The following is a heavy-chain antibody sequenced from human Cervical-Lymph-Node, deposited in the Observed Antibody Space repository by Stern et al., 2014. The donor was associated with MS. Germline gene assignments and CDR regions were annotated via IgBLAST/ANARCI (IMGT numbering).Heavy chain of an antibody. J-gene: IGHJ2*01. D-gene: IGHD3-22*01. Sequence: QVQLQESGPGLVKPSETLSLTCGVSGGSTDVVDVYWNWVRQRPGEGLEWIGYIHKSGGVFYNPSLQSRLAVSLDTSQNQFSLRMTSLTSADTAVYYCARGKVVISTGQFWYFDVWGRGTLVSVSS. CDR2: IHKSGGV. CDR1: GGSTDVVDVY. CDR3: ARGKVVISTGQFWYFDV. V-gene: IGHV4-31*11.